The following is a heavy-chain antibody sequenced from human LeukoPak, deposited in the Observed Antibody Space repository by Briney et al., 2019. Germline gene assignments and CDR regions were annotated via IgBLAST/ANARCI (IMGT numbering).Heavy chain of an antibody. CDR2: ISAYNGNT. Sequence: ASVKVSCKASGYTFTSYGISWVRQAPGQGLEWMGWISAYNGNTNYAQKLQGSGTMTTDTSTSTAYMELRSLRSDDTAVYYCARDSGDIVVVPAAMGYWGQGTLVTVSS. D-gene: IGHD2-2*01. CDR1: GYTFTSYG. CDR3: ARDSGDIVVVPAAMGY. J-gene: IGHJ4*02. V-gene: IGHV1-18*01.